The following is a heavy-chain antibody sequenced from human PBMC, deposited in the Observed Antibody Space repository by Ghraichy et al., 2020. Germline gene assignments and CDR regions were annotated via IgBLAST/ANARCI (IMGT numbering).Heavy chain of an antibody. Sequence: SETLSLTCTVSGGSISSYYWSWIRQPPGKGLEWIGYIYYSGSTNYNPSLKSRVTISVDTSKNQFSLKLSSVTAADTAVYYCARQPSDYSNYAPPDAFDIWGQVTMVTFSS. D-gene: IGHD4-11*01. CDR1: GGSISSYY. V-gene: IGHV4-59*08. J-gene: IGHJ3*02. CDR3: ARQPSDYSNYAPPDAFDI. CDR2: IYYSGST.